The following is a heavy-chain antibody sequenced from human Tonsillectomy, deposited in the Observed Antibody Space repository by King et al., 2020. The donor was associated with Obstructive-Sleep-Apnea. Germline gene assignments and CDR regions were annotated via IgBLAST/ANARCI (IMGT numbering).Heavy chain of an antibody. J-gene: IGHJ4*02. CDR2: ICSSSSYS. Sequence: VQLVESGGGLVKPGGSLRLSCAASGFTFSDFCMSWIRQAPGKGLECVSYICSSSSYSNYADSVKGRFTISRDNAKNSPYLQMNSLRAEDTAVYYCAISIAVAGSPFDYWGQGTLVTVSS. D-gene: IGHD6-19*01. CDR1: GFTFSDFC. V-gene: IGHV3-11*06. CDR3: AISIAVAGSPFDY.